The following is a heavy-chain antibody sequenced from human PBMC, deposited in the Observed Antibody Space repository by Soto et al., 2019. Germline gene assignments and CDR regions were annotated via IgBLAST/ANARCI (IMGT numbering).Heavy chain of an antibody. V-gene: IGHV4-59*01. CDR2: VYYLGST. CDR1: GGSMSEYF. CDR3: ARDGYDGSGSPYPAY. Sequence: SETLSLTXTVSGGSMSEYFWSWIRQSPGKGLEWIGYVYYLGSTGYNPSLKSRVTISVDTSKRQFSLKLSSVTVADTAVYYCARDGYDGSGSPYPAYWGPGAQVTVSS. J-gene: IGHJ4*02. D-gene: IGHD3-10*01.